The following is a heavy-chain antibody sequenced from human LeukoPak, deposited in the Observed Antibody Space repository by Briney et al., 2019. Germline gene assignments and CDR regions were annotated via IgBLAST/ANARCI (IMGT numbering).Heavy chain of an antibody. J-gene: IGHJ6*02. CDR2: IYYSGST. V-gene: IGHV4-30-4*01. CDR1: GGSISRGDYY. D-gene: IGHD3-22*01. Sequence: PSQTLSLTCTVSGGSISRGDYYWSWLRQPPGKGLEWIGYIYYSGSTYYNPSLKSRVTISVDTSKNQCSLKLSSVTAADTAVYYCARVSSSGYHHRVYYYYGMDVWGQGTTVTVSS. CDR3: ARVSSSGYHHRVYYYYGMDV.